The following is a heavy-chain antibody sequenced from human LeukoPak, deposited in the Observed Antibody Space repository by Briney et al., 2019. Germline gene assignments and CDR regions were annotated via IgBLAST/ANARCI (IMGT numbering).Heavy chain of an antibody. CDR3: ARLRVRKLDY. D-gene: IGHD1-14*01. Sequence: GSVKVSCKTSGYTFTADYLHWVRQAPGLGLEWIGWIRTNSGATKYADNFQGRVTMTRDKSISTAYMDLSRRRSDDTAMYFCARLRVRKLDYWGQGTLLAVSS. V-gene: IGHV1-2*02. CDR2: IRTNSGAT. CDR1: GYTFTADY. J-gene: IGHJ4*02.